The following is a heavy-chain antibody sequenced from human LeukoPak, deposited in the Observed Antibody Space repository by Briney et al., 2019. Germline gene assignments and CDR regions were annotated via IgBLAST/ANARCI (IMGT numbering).Heavy chain of an antibody. CDR2: MMEDGSQI. J-gene: IGHJ4*02. V-gene: IGHV3-7*01. CDR3: AGSSGWLFDY. CDR1: GFTLRKYW. D-gene: IGHD6-19*01. Sequence: GGPLRLSCAGTGFTLRKYWMNWARGAPGRGVEGVANMMEDGSQIYNVASVRGQSTISRDNPKTSVYLQMNSLRAEATAVYYCAGSSGWLFDYWGQGTLVAVSS.